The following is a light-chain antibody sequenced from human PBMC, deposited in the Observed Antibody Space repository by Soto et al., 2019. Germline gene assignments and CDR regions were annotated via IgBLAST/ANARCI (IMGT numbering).Light chain of an antibody. CDR3: QQRTDWIT. Sequence: EIVLTQSPATLSLSPVERSTLSCRASQSVSSYLAWYQQKPGQAPRLLIYDASTRATGIPARFSASGSETDFTLTISSLEPEDFAVYYCQQRTDWITFGQGTRLEI. J-gene: IGKJ5*01. CDR1: QSVSSY. CDR2: DAS. V-gene: IGKV3-11*01.